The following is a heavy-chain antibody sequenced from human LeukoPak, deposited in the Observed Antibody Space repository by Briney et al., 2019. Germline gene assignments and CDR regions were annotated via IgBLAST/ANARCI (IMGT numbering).Heavy chain of an antibody. V-gene: IGHV3-30*18. CDR3: AKRSGYDYYWFDP. Sequence: PGGSLRLSCAASGFTFSSYGMHWVRQAPGKGLEWVAVISYDGSNKYYADSVKGRFTISRDNSKNTLYLQMNSLRAEDTAVYYCAKRSGYDYYWFDPWGQGTLVTVSS. J-gene: IGHJ5*02. CDR2: ISYDGSNK. CDR1: GFTFSSYG. D-gene: IGHD5-12*01.